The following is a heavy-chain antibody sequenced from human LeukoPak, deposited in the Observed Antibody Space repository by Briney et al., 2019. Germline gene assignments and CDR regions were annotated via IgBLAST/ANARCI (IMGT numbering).Heavy chain of an antibody. CDR2: IWYDGSNK. CDR1: GFTFSSYG. D-gene: IGHD2-15*01. CDR3: TTEIVVVVAVTLP. J-gene: IGHJ5*02. Sequence: PGGSLRLSCAASGFTFSSYGMHWVRQAPGKGLEWVAFIWYDGSNKYYADSVKGRFTISRDNSKNTLYLQMNSLKTEDTAVYYCTTEIVVVVAVTLPWGQGTLVTVSS. V-gene: IGHV3-30*02.